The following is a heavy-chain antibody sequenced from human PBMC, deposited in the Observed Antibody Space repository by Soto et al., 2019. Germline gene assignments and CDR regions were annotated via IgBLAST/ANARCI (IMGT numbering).Heavy chain of an antibody. Sequence: LSLTCSVSGASINSANWWVWVRQPPGKGLEWIGEIYHIGSTTYNPSLKSRATISVDKSKNQFSLIVTSVTAADTAVYYCAKRYDFWSGRWYGLGVWGQGTTVTVSS. D-gene: IGHD3-3*01. CDR2: IYHIGST. J-gene: IGHJ6*02. V-gene: IGHV4-4*02. CDR3: AKRYDFWSGRWYGLGV. CDR1: GASINSANW.